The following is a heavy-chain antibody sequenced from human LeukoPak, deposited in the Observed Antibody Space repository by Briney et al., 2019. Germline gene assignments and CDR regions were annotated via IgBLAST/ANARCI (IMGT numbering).Heavy chain of an antibody. Sequence: GGSLRLSCAASGFTFSGSAMSWVRQAPGEGLEWVSLISYTGANTNYTDSVRGRFTISRDNSKDTLFLQMNSLRAEDTAIYYCAKDPGYGSGSYWVYWGQGTLVTVSS. V-gene: IGHV3-23*01. CDR1: GFTFSGSA. D-gene: IGHD3-10*01. CDR3: AKDPGYGSGSYWVY. CDR2: ISYTGANT. J-gene: IGHJ4*02.